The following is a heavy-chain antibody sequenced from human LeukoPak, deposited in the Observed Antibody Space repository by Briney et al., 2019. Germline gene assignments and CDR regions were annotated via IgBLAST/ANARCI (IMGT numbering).Heavy chain of an antibody. CDR2: IWSDGSDQ. J-gene: IGHJ4*02. CDR3: AKVPNY. Sequence: GGSLRLSCTASGFTFGDYAMSWFRQAPGKGLEWVAFIWSDGSDQYYADSVKGRFTISRDNSRNTVFLQMNSLRSEDTAVYYCAKVPNYWGQGTLVTVSS. V-gene: IGHV3-30*02. CDR1: GFTFGDYA.